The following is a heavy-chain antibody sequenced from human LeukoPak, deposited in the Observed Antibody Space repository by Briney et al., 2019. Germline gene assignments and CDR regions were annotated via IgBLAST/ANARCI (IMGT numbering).Heavy chain of an antibody. D-gene: IGHD2-21*02. Sequence: PGGSLRLSCAASGFTFSSYAMSWVRQAPGKGLEWVSAISGSGGSTYYADSVKGRLTISRDNSKNTLYLQMNSLRAEDTAVYYCARGSAYCGGDCYSLDYWGQGTLVTVSS. J-gene: IGHJ4*02. CDR2: ISGSGGST. CDR3: ARGSAYCGGDCYSLDY. V-gene: IGHV3-23*01. CDR1: GFTFSSYA.